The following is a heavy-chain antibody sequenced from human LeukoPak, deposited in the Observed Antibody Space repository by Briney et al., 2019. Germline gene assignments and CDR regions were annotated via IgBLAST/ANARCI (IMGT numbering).Heavy chain of an antibody. CDR1: GFNFRSYW. D-gene: IGHD2-15*01. CDR2: IKQDGSEK. V-gene: IGHV3-7*01. Sequence: GGSLRLSCATSGFNFRSYWMSWVRQAPGKGPEWVANIKQDGSEKNYVHSVKGRFTISRDNAKNSLYLEMNSLRAEDTAVYYCYCAVEDYWGQGTQVTVSS. CDR3: YCAVEDY. J-gene: IGHJ4*02.